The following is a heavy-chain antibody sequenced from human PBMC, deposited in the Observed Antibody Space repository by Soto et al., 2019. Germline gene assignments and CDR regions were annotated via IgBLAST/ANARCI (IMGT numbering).Heavy chain of an antibody. J-gene: IGHJ4*02. V-gene: IGHV1-69*06. D-gene: IGHD5-18*01. Sequence: QVQLVQSGAEVKKPGSSVKVSCKASGGTFSSYPISWVRQAPGQGLEWMGGTNANLGTGNYAQKFQGRLTITTDISTTTAYMELSTLRSEDTAVYYCARRDSRGYFRYFDNWGQGPLVTVSS. CDR1: GGTFSSYP. CDR3: ARRDSRGYFRYFDN. CDR2: TNANLGTG.